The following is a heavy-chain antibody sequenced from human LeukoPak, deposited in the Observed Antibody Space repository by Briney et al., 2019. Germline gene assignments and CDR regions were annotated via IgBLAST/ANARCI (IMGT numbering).Heavy chain of an antibody. J-gene: IGHJ6*02. V-gene: IGHV4-34*01. CDR2: INHSGST. Sequence: PSETLSLTCAVYGGSFSGYYWSWIRQPPGKGLEWIGEINHSGSTNYNPSLKSQVTISVDTSKNQFSLKLSSVTAADTAVYYCARVKGYYGMDVWGQGTTVTVSS. CDR3: ARVKGYYGMDV. CDR1: GGSFSGYY.